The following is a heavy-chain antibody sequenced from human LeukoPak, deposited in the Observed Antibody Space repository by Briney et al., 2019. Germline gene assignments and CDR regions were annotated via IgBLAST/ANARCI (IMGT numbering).Heavy chain of an antibody. CDR2: INSDGSST. J-gene: IGHJ4*02. V-gene: IGHV3-74*01. D-gene: IGHD3-22*01. CDR3: ARDFDSSGYYYLTIDY. Sequence: GSLRLSCAASGFTFSSYWMHWVRQAPGKGLVWVSRINSDGSSTSYADSVKGRFTISRDNAKNTLYLQMNSLRAEDTAVYYCARDFDSSGYYYLTIDYWGQGTLVTVSS. CDR1: GFTFSSYW.